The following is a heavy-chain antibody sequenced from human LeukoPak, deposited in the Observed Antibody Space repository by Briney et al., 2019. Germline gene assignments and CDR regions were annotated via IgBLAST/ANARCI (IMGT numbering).Heavy chain of an antibody. J-gene: IGHJ6*03. V-gene: IGHV4-39*07. D-gene: IGHD3-10*01. CDR1: GGSISTSSYY. CDR2: IYYSGST. CDR3: ARTTMVRGTYYMDV. Sequence: SETLSLTCTVSGGSISTSSYYWGWIRQPPVKGLEWVGNIYYSGSTDYNPSLKSRVTMSVDTSKNQFSLKLSSVTAADTAVYYCARTTMVRGTYYMDVWGKGTTVTISS.